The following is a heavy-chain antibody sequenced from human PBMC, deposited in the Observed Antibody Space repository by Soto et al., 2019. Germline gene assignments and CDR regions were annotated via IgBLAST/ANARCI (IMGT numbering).Heavy chain of an antibody. CDR1: GGTFSSYA. CDR3: ARDRLVFDSSGYASLLYYYYGMDV. V-gene: IGHV1-69*13. D-gene: IGHD3-22*01. Sequence: SVKVSCKASGGTFSSYAISWVRQAPGQGLDWMGGIIPIFGTANYAQKFQGRVTITADESTSTAYMELSSLRSEDTAVYYCARDRLVFDSSGYASLLYYYYGMDVWGQGTTVTVSS. CDR2: IIPIFGTA. J-gene: IGHJ6*02.